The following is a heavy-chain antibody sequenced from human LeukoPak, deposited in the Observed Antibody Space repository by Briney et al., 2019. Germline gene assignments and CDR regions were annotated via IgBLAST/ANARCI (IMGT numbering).Heavy chain of an antibody. D-gene: IGHD4-17*01. V-gene: IGHV4-59*01. CDR1: GASISSYY. CDR2: IYYSGST. CDR3: ARGYGDYPN. Sequence: SETLSLTCTVSGASISSYYWSWIRQPPGKGLEWIGYIYYSGSTNYNPSLKSRVTISVDTSKNQFSLKLRSVTAADTAVYYCARGYGDYPNWGQGTLVTVSS. J-gene: IGHJ4*02.